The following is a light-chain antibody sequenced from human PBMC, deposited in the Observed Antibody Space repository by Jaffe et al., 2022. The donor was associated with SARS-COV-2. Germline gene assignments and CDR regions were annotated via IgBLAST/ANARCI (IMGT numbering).Light chain of an antibody. J-gene: IGLJ1*01. V-gene: IGLV3-1*01. CDR3: QAWDRSTLYV. Sequence: SYELTQSPSVSVSPGQTATITCSGDKLGDKYACWYQQKAGQSPVLVIYEDSKRPSGIPERFSGSNSGNTATLTISGTQAMDEADYYCQAWDRSTLYVFGSGTKVTVL. CDR1: KLGDKY. CDR2: EDS.